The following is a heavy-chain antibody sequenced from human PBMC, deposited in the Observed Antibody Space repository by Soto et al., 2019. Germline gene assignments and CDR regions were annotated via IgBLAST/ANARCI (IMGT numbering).Heavy chain of an antibody. CDR2: IWYDGSNK. CDR1: GVTFSRYG. V-gene: IGHV3-33*01. CDR3: ASPKRYCSGGSCYSGPFDY. J-gene: IGHJ4*02. Sequence: GGSRRLSCAASGVTFSRYGMHGGRQAPGKGLEWVAVIWYDGSNKYYADSVKGRFTISRDNSKNTLYLQMNSLRAEDTAVYYCASPKRYCSGGSCYSGPFDYWGQGTLVTVSS. D-gene: IGHD2-15*01.